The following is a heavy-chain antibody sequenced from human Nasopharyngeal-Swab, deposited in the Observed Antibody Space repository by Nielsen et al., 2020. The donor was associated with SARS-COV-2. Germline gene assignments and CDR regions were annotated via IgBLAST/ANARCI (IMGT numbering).Heavy chain of an antibody. V-gene: IGHV3-21*01. Sequence: GGSLRFSCAASGFTFSSYSMNWVRQAPGKGLEWVSSISSSSSYIYYADSVKGRFTISRDNAKNSLYLQMNSLRAEDTAVYYCARDFSTVAGSFDYWGQGTLVTVSS. CDR2: ISSSSSYI. D-gene: IGHD4-23*01. J-gene: IGHJ4*02. CDR3: ARDFSTVAGSFDY. CDR1: GFTFSSYS.